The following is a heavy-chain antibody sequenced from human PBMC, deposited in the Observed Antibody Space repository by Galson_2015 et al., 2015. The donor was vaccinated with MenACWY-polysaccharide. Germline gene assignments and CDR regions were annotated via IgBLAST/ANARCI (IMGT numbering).Heavy chain of an antibody. J-gene: IGHJ4*02. D-gene: IGHD6-19*01. CDR1: GFSFSTYW. CDR3: TKAGQWTPNAGAYFDY. CDR2: INADGSAT. Sequence: SLRLSCAASGFSFSTYWMHWVRHAPGKGLVWVSRINADGSATDYADSVRGRFTISRDNAKNTLYLEMNSLRAEDTAVYYCTKAGQWTPNAGAYFDYWGQGTLVTV. V-gene: IGHV3-74*01.